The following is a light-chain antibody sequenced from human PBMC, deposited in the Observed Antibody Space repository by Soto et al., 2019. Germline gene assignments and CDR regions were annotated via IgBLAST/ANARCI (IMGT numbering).Light chain of an antibody. CDR3: AAWDDGLKGPV. J-gene: IGLJ3*02. CDR2: SDD. V-gene: IGLV1-44*01. Sequence: QSVLTQPPSASGAPGQRVTISCSGSGSNIASNTVNWYQQLPGSAPQLLIYSDDRRPSGVPDRFSGSKSGTSASLAISGLQSEDEADYYCAAWDDGLKGPVFGGGTKLTVL. CDR1: GSNIASNT.